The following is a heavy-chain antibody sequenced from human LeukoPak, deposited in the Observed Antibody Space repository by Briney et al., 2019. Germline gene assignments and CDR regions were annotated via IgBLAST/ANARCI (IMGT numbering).Heavy chain of an antibody. D-gene: IGHD4-17*01. CDR1: GFTFSNCA. V-gene: IGHV3-23*01. CDR2: LSGSADRT. J-gene: IGHJ4*02. CDR3: AKGSHCGDLLFEY. Sequence: GGSLRLSCAASGFTFSNCAMSWVRQAPEKGLEWVSALSGSADRTYYADSVKGRFTISRDNSKNTVYLQMNSLRAEDTAVYYCAKGSHCGDLLFEYWGQGTLVTVSS.